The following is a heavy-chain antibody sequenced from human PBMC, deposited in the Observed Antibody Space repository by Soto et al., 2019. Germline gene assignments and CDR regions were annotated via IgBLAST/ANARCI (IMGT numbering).Heavy chain of an antibody. CDR3: ASITMVRGVIFWFDP. J-gene: IGHJ5*02. V-gene: IGHV1-18*04. Sequence: ASVNVSCKASGYTFTSYGISWVRQAPGQGLEWMGWISAYNGNTNYAQKLQGRVTMTTXXXXXXAXMXLXXXXSDXTAVYYCASITMVRGVIFWFDPWGQGTLVTVSS. CDR2: ISAYNGNT. D-gene: IGHD3-10*01. CDR1: GYTFTSYG.